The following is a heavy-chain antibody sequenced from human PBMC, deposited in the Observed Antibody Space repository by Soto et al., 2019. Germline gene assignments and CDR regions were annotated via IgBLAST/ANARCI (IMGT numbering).Heavy chain of an antibody. D-gene: IGHD1-26*01. V-gene: IGHV4-59*08. J-gene: IGHJ3*02. CDR1: GGSISSYY. CDR3: ARTKNSVGAFDI. Sequence: SETLSLTCTVSGGSISSYYWSWIRQPPGKGLEWIGYIYYSGSTNYNPSLKSRVTISVDTSKNQFSLKLSSVTAADTAVYYCARTKNSVGAFDIWGQGTMVTVSS. CDR2: IYYSGST.